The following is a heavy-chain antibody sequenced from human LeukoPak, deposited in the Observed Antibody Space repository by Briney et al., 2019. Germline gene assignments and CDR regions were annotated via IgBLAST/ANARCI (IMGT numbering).Heavy chain of an antibody. Sequence: GASVKVSCKASGYTFTGYYMHWVRQAPGQGLEWMGWINPNSGGTNYAQKFQGRVTMTRDTSISTAYMELSRLRSDDTAVYYCAREPYDILTLYYFDYWGQGTLVTVSS. CDR3: AREPYDILTLYYFDY. J-gene: IGHJ4*02. D-gene: IGHD3-9*01. CDR1: GYTFTGYY. CDR2: INPNSGGT. V-gene: IGHV1-2*02.